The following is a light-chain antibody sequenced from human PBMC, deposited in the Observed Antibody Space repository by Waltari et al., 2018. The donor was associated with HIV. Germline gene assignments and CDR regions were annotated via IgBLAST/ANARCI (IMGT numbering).Light chain of an antibody. J-gene: IGLJ2*01. V-gene: IGLV3-1*01. CDR2: EDS. CDR1: KLGQKY. CDR3: QVWDRSTVI. Sequence: YELTQPPSVSVSPGQTANITCSGDKLGQKYAHWYQQKSGQSPVLLIYEDSKRRSGIPERFSGSISGDTATLTISGTQAEDEADYHCQVWDRSTVIFAGGTKLTVL.